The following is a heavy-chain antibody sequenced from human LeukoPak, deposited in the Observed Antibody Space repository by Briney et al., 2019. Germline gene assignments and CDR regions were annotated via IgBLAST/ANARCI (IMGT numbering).Heavy chain of an antibody. J-gene: IGHJ6*03. CDR2: ISGSCGST. CDR3: AKDVKDLRLEPPRTYYYMDV. CDR1: GFTFSSYA. D-gene: IGHD4-17*01. Sequence: PGGSLRLSCAASGFTFSSYAMSWVRQAPGKGLELVSAISGSCGSTYYADSVKGRFTISRDNSKNTLYLQMNSLRAEDTAVYYCAKDVKDLRLEPPRTYYYMDVWGKGTTVTVSS. V-gene: IGHV3-23*01.